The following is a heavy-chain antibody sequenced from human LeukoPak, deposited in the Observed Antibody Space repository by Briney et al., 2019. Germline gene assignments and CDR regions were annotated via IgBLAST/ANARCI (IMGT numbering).Heavy chain of an antibody. CDR3: ARGAYYDFWSGYSPYWYFDL. CDR1: GGTFSSYA. J-gene: IGHJ2*01. Sequence: AASVKVSCKASGGTFSSYAISWVRQAPGQGLEWMGGIIPIFGTANYAQKFQGRVTITADESTSTAYMELSSLRSEDTAVYYCARGAYYDFWSGYSPYWYFDLWGRGTLVTVSS. D-gene: IGHD3-3*01. CDR2: IIPIFGTA. V-gene: IGHV1-69*13.